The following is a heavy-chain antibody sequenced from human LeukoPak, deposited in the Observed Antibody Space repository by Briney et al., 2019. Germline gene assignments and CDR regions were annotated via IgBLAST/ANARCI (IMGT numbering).Heavy chain of an antibody. J-gene: IGHJ5*02. Sequence: ASLKLSCKASGYTFTGYYMHWVRQAPGQGLEWMGRINPNSGGTNYAQKFQGRVTMTRDASISTAYMELSRLRSDDTAVYYCARAPYSGRGFDPWGQGTLVTVSS. V-gene: IGHV1-2*06. CDR3: ARAPYSGRGFDP. CDR2: INPNSGGT. D-gene: IGHD1-26*01. CDR1: GYTFTGYY.